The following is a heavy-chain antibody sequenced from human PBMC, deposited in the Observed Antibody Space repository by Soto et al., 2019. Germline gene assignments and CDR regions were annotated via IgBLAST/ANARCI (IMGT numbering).Heavy chain of an antibody. D-gene: IGHD5-18*01. J-gene: IGHJ4*02. CDR1: GGSISSGGYY. Sequence: QVQLQESGPGLVKPSQTLSLTCTVSGGSISSGGYYWSWIRQHPGKGLEWIGYMYYSGGTYYNPSLKSRVTISVDTSKNQFSLKLSSVTAADTAVYYCARSGYSYGPNPLLYWGQGTLVTVSS. CDR3: ARSGYSYGPNPLLY. CDR2: MYYSGGT. V-gene: IGHV4-31*03.